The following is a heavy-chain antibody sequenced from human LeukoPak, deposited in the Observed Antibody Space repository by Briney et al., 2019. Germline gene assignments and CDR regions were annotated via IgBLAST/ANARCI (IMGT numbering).Heavy chain of an antibody. D-gene: IGHD2-2*01. CDR2: ISNSGSTI. CDR1: VFTFSNYE. CDR3: ARTSHRYYYGVDV. V-gene: IGHV3-48*03. Sequence: PGGSLRLSCAASVFTFSNYEMNWVRQAPGKGLEWLPYISNSGSTISYADSVRGRFTISRDNAKNSLYLQMNSLRAEDTAVYHCARTSHRYYYGVDVWGQGTTVTVSS. J-gene: IGHJ6*02.